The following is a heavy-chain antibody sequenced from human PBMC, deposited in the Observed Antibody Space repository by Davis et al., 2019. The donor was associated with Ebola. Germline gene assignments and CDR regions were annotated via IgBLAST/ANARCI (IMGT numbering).Heavy chain of an antibody. V-gene: IGHV5-51*01. J-gene: IGHJ4*02. CDR3: ARLGVDGYSYYFDY. D-gene: IGHD5-24*01. Sequence: GESLKISCTASGYSFTSYWIGWVRQTPGKGLEWMGFIHPGDSDIRYSPSFQGHVTISADNSTTTAYLQWSSLKASDTAKYYCARLGVDGYSYYFDYWGQGTLVSVSS. CDR1: GYSFTSYW. CDR2: IHPGDSDI.